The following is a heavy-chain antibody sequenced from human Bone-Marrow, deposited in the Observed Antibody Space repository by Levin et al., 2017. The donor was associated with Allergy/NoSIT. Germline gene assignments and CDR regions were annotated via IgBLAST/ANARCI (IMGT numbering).Heavy chain of an antibody. D-gene: IGHD6-19*01. CDR1: GFTFDDYG. Sequence: GGSLRLSCAASGFTFDDYGLSWVRQAPGKGLEWVSGINWNGGITSYADSVKGRFTISRDNAKNSLYMQMNSLRAEDTALYYCARNSGANLIVAGKTYWGQGTLVIVSS. V-gene: IGHV3-20*04. CDR3: ARNSGANLIVAGKTY. CDR2: INWNGGIT. J-gene: IGHJ4*02.